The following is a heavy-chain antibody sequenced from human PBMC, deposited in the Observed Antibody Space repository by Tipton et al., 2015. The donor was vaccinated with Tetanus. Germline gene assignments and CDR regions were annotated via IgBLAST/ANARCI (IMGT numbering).Heavy chain of an antibody. D-gene: IGHD3-16*01. CDR2: ISYDGSNK. CDR1: GFTFNNYA. Sequence: SLRLSCAASGFTFNNYAMHWVRQAPGKGLEWVAVISYDGSNKYDAESVKGRLTISRDNSNNTLYVQMDSLRAEDTAVYYCARAISSRWGTHDAFDIWGQGTTVVVSS. J-gene: IGHJ3*02. V-gene: IGHV3-30-3*01. CDR3: ARAISSRWGTHDAFDI.